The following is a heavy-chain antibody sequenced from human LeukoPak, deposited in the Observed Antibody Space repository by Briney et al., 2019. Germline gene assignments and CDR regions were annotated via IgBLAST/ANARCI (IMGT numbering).Heavy chain of an antibody. J-gene: IGHJ4*02. D-gene: IGHD3-22*01. CDR2: ISAYNGNT. CDR1: GYTFTSYG. V-gene: IGHV1-18*01. CDR3: ARGRYYYDSSGYARELDY. Sequence: ASVKVSCKASGYTFTSYGISWVRQAPGQGLEWMGWISAYNGNTNYAQKLQGRVTMTTDTSTSTAYMELRSLRSDDTAVYYCARGRYYYDSSGYARELDYWGQGTLVTVSS.